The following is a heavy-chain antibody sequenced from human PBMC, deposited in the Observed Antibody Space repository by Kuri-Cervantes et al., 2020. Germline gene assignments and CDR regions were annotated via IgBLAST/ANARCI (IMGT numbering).Heavy chain of an antibody. Sequence: ASVKVSCKASGYTFTSYYMHWVRQAPGQGLEWMGIINPSGGGTSYAQKLQGRVTMTTDTSTSTAYMELRSLRSDDTAMYYCARVRYYYGSGSEKFDYWGQGTLVTAPQ. J-gene: IGHJ4*02. V-gene: IGHV1-46*01. CDR1: GYTFTSYY. CDR2: INPSGGGT. CDR3: ARVRYYYGSGSEKFDY. D-gene: IGHD3-10*01.